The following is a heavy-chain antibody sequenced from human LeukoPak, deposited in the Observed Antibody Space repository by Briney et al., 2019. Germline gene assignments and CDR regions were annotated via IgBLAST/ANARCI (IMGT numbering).Heavy chain of an antibody. CDR3: AREGRGVPGAIAAVKGSDY. CDR2: FDPEDGET. J-gene: IGHJ4*02. Sequence: ASVKVSCKVSGYTLTELSMHWVRQAPGKGLEWMGGFDPEDGETIYAQKFQGRVTMTEDTSTDTAYMELSSLRSEDTAIYYCAREGRGVPGAIAAVKGSDYWGQGTLVTVSS. CDR1: GYTLTELS. V-gene: IGHV1-24*01. D-gene: IGHD6-13*01.